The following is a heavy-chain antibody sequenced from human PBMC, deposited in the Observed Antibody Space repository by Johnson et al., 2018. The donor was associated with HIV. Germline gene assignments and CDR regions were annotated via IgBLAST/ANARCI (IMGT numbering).Heavy chain of an antibody. J-gene: IGHJ3*02. CDR1: GFTFSSYA. V-gene: IGHV3-30-3*01. D-gene: IGHD6-19*01. CDR2: ISYDGSNK. CDR3: AARIAVADDDAFDI. Sequence: VQLVESGGGVVQSGRSLRLSCAASGFTFSSYAMHWVRQAPGKGLEWVAVISYDGSNKYYADSVKGRFTISRDNSKNTLYLQMNSLRAEDTAVYYCAARIAVADDDAFDIWGQGTMVTVSS.